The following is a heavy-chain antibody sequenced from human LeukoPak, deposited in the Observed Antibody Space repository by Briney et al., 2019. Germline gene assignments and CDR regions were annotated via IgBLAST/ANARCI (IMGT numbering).Heavy chain of an antibody. D-gene: IGHD1-26*01. CDR3: ARDSELLYYFDY. CDR2: ISGSGGST. Sequence: GGSLRLSCAASGFTFSSYAMSWVRQAPGKGLEWVSAISGSGGSTYYADPVKGRFTISRDNSKNTLYLQMNSLRAEDTAVYYCARDSELLYYFDYWGQGTLVTVSS. V-gene: IGHV3-23*01. J-gene: IGHJ4*02. CDR1: GFTFSSYA.